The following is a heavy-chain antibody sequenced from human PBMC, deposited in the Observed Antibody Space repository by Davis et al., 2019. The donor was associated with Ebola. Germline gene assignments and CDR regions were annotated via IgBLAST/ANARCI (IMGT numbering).Heavy chain of an antibody. CDR3: ARGSESYCIGTTCNLSEADF. J-gene: IGHJ4*02. D-gene: IGHD2-15*01. CDR2: IGIYNLKS. V-gene: IGHV1-18*01. Sequence: ASVKVSCKASRYIFTSYGINWIRQVPGQGLEWMGWIGIYNLKSHYAQKFQGRVSLTTDTTSTAYMELRSLRSDDTAVYYCARGSESYCIGTTCNLSEADFWGQGTQVTVS. CDR1: RYIFTSYG.